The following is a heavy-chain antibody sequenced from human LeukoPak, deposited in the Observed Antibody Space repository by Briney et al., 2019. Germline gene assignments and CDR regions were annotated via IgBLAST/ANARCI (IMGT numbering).Heavy chain of an antibody. Sequence: PSETLSLTCTVSGGSISSYYWSWIRQPAGKGLEWIGRIYTSGSTNYNPSLKSRVTISVDKSKSQFSLKLSSVTAADTAVYYCARAGGSFPAEYFQHWGQGTLVTVSS. CDR1: GGSISSYY. D-gene: IGHD1-26*01. CDR2: IYTSGST. J-gene: IGHJ1*01. CDR3: ARAGGSFPAEYFQH. V-gene: IGHV4-4*07.